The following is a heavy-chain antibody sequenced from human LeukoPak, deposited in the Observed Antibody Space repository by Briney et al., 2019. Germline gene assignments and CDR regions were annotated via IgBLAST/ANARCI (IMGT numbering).Heavy chain of an antibody. J-gene: IGHJ4*02. CDR3: AREGDDYGDYVETFDY. V-gene: IGHV3-30*04. CDR2: ISYDGSNK. Sequence: GRSLRLSCAASGFTFSSYAMHWVRQAPGKGLEWVAVISYDGSNKYYADSVKGRFIISRDNSKNTLYLQMNSLRAEDTAVYYCAREGDDYGDYVETFDYWGPGTLVTVSS. D-gene: IGHD4-17*01. CDR1: GFTFSSYA.